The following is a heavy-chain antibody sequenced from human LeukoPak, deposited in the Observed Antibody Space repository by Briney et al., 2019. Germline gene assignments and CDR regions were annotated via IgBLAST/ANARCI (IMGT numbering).Heavy chain of an antibody. J-gene: IGHJ4*02. CDR3: AKNSSGGYSDY. Sequence: ASVKVSCKASGYTFTSSGISWVRQTPGQGLEWMVWISTYNGYSKYAQNLQGRVTMTADTSTSTAYMELSSLSSDDTAVYYCAKNSSGGYSDYWGQGTLVTVSS. D-gene: IGHD6-25*01. CDR1: GYTFTSSG. CDR2: ISTYNGYS. V-gene: IGHV1-18*01.